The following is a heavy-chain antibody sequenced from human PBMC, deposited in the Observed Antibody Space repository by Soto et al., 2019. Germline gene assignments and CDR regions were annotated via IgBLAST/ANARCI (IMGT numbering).Heavy chain of an antibody. Sequence: QVQLQQWGAGLVKPSETLSLSCAVYGQSFSGHSWAWIRPPPGKGLEWIGAISESGSTYYNPSLKNRVTISTDTSKNQFSRKLSSVSAADTAAYFCARGSGIVALPSELEDVNYDYWGQGTLVNVSS. CDR2: ISESGST. J-gene: IGHJ4*02. CDR1: GQSFSGHS. D-gene: IGHD1-1*01. V-gene: IGHV4-34*01. CDR3: ARGSGIVALPSELEDVNYDY.